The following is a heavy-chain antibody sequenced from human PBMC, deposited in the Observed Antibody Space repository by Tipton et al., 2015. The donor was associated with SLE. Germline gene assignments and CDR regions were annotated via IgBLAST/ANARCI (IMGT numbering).Heavy chain of an antibody. V-gene: IGHV4-4*02. CDR3: ARVPVARHYFDY. CDR1: GGPISSSNW. J-gene: IGHJ4*02. CDR2: IYHSGST. D-gene: IGHD2-15*01. Sequence: TLSLTCAVSGGPISSSNWWSWVRQPPGKGLEWIGEIYHSGSTNYNPSLKSRVTISVDKSKNQFSLKLSSVTAADTAVYYCARVPVARHYFDYWGQGTLVTVSS.